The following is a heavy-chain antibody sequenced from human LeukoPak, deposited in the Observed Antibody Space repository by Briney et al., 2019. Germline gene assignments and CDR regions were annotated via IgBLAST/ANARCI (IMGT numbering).Heavy chain of an antibody. CDR1: GYTFTSYD. CDR2: MNPNSGNT. V-gene: IGHV1-8*03. D-gene: IGHD2-2*01. J-gene: IGHJ6*03. CDR3: ARDIVVVPAAGDRHYYMDV. Sequence: VSVKVSCKASGYTFTSYDINWVRQATGQGLEWMGWMNPNSGNTGYAQKFQGRVTITRNTSISTAYMELSSLRSEDTAVYYCARDIVVVPAAGDRHYYMDVWGKGTTVTVSS.